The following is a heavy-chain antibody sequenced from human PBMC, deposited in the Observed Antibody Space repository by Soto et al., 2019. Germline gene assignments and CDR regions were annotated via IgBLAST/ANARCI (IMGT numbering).Heavy chain of an antibody. Sequence: QVQLVESGGGVIQPGRSLRLSCAASGFYLSSSGMHWVRQAPGKGLEWVAVIYYDERDNVYSDSVRGRFTVSKAESNNTLYLKIASLRAEGTALYISARARDGYNHGLKSRGQRTLVTVSS. CDR1: GFYLSSSG. CDR3: ARARDGYNHGLKS. J-gene: IGHJ4*02. CDR2: IYYDERDN. V-gene: IGHV3-33*01. D-gene: IGHD5-12*01.